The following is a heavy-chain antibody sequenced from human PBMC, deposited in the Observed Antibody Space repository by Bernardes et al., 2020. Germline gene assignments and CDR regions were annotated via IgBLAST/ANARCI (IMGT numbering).Heavy chain of an antibody. CDR2: INPNSGGT. Sequence: ASVKVSCKASGYTFTGYYMHWVRQAPGQGLEWMGRINPNSGGTNYAQKFQGRVTMTRDTSISTAYMELSRLRSDDTVVYYCARWHFWSGHTFDYWGQGTLVTVSS. J-gene: IGHJ4*02. CDR1: GYTFTGYY. CDR3: ARWHFWSGHTFDY. V-gene: IGHV1-2*05. D-gene: IGHD3-3*02.